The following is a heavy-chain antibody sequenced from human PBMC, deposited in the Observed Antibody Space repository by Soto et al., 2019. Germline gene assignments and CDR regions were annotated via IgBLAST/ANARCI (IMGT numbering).Heavy chain of an antibody. D-gene: IGHD2-21*01. Sequence: GGSLRLSCAASGFTFSSYSMNWVRQAPGKWLEWVSSISSSSSYIYYADSVKGRFTISRDNAKNSLYLQMNSLRAEDTAVYYCAKEDGDSFWYFDLWGRGTLVTVSS. V-gene: IGHV3-21*01. CDR3: AKEDGDSFWYFDL. CDR1: GFTFSSYS. CDR2: ISSSSSYI. J-gene: IGHJ2*01.